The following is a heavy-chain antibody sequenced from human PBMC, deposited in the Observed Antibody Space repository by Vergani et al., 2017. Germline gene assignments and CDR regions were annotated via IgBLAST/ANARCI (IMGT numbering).Heavy chain of an antibody. V-gene: IGHV1-2*04. CDR2: INPNSGGT. D-gene: IGHD4-11*01. CDR1: GYTFTGNY. CDR3: ARCGSNYNDYYYYMDV. J-gene: IGHJ6*03. Sequence: QVQLVQSGAEVKKPGASVKVSCKASGYTFTGNYMHWVRQAPGQGLEWMGWINPNSGGTNYAQKFQGWVTMTRDTSISTAYMELSRLTSNDTAVYYCARCGSNYNDYYYYMDVWGKGTTVTVSS.